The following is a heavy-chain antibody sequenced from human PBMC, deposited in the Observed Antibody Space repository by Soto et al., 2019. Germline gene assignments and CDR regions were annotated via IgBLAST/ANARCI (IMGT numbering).Heavy chain of an antibody. D-gene: IGHD6-13*01. CDR2: INEDGSEK. CDR3: AKPAGIAAAGNLDY. Sequence: PGGSLRLSCAASGFRFSLFWMSWVRQTPGKGLEWVANINEDGSEKFFADSVKGRFTISRDNAKNSLSLQMNSLRAEDAAVYYCAKPAGIAAAGNLDYWGQGTLVTVSS. V-gene: IGHV3-7*03. J-gene: IGHJ4*02. CDR1: GFRFSLFW.